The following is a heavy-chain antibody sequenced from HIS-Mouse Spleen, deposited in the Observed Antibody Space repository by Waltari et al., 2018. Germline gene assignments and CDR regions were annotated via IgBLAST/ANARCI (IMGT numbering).Heavy chain of an antibody. CDR3: AREIPYSSSCYDWYFDL. Sequence: QLQLQESGPGPVKPSETLSLTCTVPGGSISSSSYYWGWIRQPPGKGMAWIGSLYYSGGTCYDPSLKVRVTISVDTSKNQFSLKLSSVTAADAAVYYCAREIPYSSSCYDWYFDLWGRGTLVTVSS. J-gene: IGHJ2*01. D-gene: IGHD6-13*01. CDR2: LYYSGGT. V-gene: IGHV4-39*07. CDR1: GGSISSSSYY.